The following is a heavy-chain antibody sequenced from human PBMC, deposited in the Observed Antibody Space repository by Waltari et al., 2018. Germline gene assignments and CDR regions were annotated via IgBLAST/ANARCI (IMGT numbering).Heavy chain of an antibody. CDR1: GFRLSAHW. CDR2: IKGDGTET. V-gene: IGHV3-7*03. CDR3: ARGSAAYVRFWDL. Sequence: EAQLMESGGGLVQPGGSLSLYRAAAGFRLSAHWMTWARRAPGKGRVGVANIKGDGTETYYAESMNGRFSISRDNSKNSLFLQINSPRADDTAIYYCARGSAAYVRFWDLWGQGTSVTVSS. J-gene: IGHJ5*02. D-gene: IGHD3-10*02.